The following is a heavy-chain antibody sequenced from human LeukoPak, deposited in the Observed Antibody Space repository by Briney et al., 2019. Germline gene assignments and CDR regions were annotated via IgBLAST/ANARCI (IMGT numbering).Heavy chain of an antibody. CDR3: ARRRGYSYARNNYYFDY. CDR1: GFNFSNYW. D-gene: IGHD5-18*01. Sequence: QTGGSLRLSCAASGFNFSNYWMSWVRQTPGKGLEWVANINRDGSEKYYVDSVEGQFTISRDNAKNSLFLQMNSLRVEDTAVYYCARRRGYSYARNNYYFDYWGQGTLVTVSS. CDR2: INRDGSEK. J-gene: IGHJ4*02. V-gene: IGHV3-7*03.